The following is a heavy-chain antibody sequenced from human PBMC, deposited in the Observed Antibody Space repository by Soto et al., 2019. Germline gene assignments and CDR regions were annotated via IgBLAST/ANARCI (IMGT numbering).Heavy chain of an antibody. Sequence: GGSLRLSCAASGFTFSNYAMSWVRQAPGKGLEWVSTITGSAGGTYYADSMKGRFTISRDNSKSTLYLQMYSLRVEDTAVYYCARESEHWGQGTLVTVSP. J-gene: IGHJ4*02. D-gene: IGHD1-1*01. CDR2: ITGSAGGT. CDR1: GFTFSNYA. V-gene: IGHV3-23*01. CDR3: ARESEH.